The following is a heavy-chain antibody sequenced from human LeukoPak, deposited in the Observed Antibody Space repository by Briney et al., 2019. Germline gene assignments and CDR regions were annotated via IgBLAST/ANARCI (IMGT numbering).Heavy chain of an antibody. D-gene: IGHD3-10*01. Sequence: QPGGSLRLSCAASGFTFSSYSMNWVRQAPGKGLEWISDIGDSGATTYYADSVKGRFTISRDNSKNTLYLQMSSLRAEDTAVYFCASFHYYGSGAYYLSYSGQGTLVTVSS. CDR3: ASFHYYGSGAYYLSY. V-gene: IGHV3-23*01. CDR1: GFTFSSYS. J-gene: IGHJ4*02. CDR2: IGDSGATT.